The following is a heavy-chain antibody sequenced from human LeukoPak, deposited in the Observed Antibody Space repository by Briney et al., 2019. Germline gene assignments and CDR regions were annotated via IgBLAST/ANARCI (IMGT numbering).Heavy chain of an antibody. D-gene: IGHD1-26*01. CDR1: DFSFSNYG. Sequence: GRSLRLACAASDFSFSNYGMHWVRQAPGKGLEGVAVILFDGNNKHYAESVKGRFTISRDNSNNMLYLQMNRLRPEDAAVYYCAKDRLFGSGLNGPHYYYGMDVWGQGTTVTVSS. J-gene: IGHJ6*02. CDR2: ILFDGNNK. CDR3: AKDRLFGSGLNGPHYYYGMDV. V-gene: IGHV3-30*18.